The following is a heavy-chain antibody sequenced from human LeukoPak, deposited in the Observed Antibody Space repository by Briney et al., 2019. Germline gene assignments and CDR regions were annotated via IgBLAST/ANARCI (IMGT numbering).Heavy chain of an antibody. CDR2: IYYSGST. J-gene: IGHJ5*02. Sequence: PSETLSLTCTVSGGSVSSGSYYWSWIRQPPGKGLEWIGYIYYSGSTNYNPSLKSRVTISVDTSKNQFSLKLSSVTAADTAVYYCARVPRYYYGSGSWRNWFDPWGQGTLVTVSS. V-gene: IGHV4-61*01. CDR3: ARVPRYYYGSGSWRNWFDP. CDR1: GGSVSSGSYY. D-gene: IGHD3-10*01.